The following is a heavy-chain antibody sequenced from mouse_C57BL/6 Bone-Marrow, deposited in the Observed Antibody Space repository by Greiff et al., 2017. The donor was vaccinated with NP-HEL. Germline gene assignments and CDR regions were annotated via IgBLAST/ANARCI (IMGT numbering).Heavy chain of an antibody. CDR1: GFTFSSYG. D-gene: IGHD3-2*02. CDR3: ARHTAQADAMDY. V-gene: IGHV5-6*02. CDR2: ISSGGSYT. J-gene: IGHJ4*01. Sequence: DVMLVESGGDLVKPGGSLKLSCAASGFTFSSYGMSWVRQTPDKRLEWVATISSGGSYTYYPDSVKGRFTISRDNAKNTLYLQMSSLKSEDTAMYYCARHTAQADAMDYWGQGTSVTVSS.